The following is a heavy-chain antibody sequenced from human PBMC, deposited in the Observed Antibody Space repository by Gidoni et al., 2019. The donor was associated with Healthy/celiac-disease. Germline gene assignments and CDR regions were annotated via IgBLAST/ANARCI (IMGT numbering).Heavy chain of an antibody. CDR1: GFPFSGSA. Sequence: EVQLLESGGGLVQPGGSLKLSCAASGFPFSGSAMHWVRQASGKGLEWVGRIRSKANSYATAYAASVKGRFTISRDDSKNTAYLQMNSLKTEDTAVYYCTRSLDDYGDQSWFDPWGQGTLVTVSS. J-gene: IGHJ5*02. D-gene: IGHD4-17*01. CDR3: TRSLDDYGDQSWFDP. CDR2: IRSKANSYAT. V-gene: IGHV3-73*02.